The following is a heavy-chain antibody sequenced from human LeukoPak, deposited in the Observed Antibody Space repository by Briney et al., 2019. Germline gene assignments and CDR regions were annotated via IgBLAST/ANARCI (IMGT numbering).Heavy chain of an antibody. CDR2: ISGSGGRT. D-gene: IGHD3-10*01. CDR1: GFPFSSYA. Sequence: GGSLRLSCAASGFPFSSYANSWVRQAPGKGLEWVAAISGSGGRTYYADSVKGRFTISRDNSKNTLYLQMNSLRAEDTAVYYCAKDSWFGEFPHWGQGTLVTVSS. J-gene: IGHJ4*02. V-gene: IGHV3-23*01. CDR3: AKDSWFGEFPH.